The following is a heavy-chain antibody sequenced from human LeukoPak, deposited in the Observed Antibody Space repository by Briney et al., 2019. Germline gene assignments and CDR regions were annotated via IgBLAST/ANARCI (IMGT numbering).Heavy chain of an antibody. CDR1: GFTFSSYS. CDR3: ARLEGGYYYYYMDV. D-gene: IGHD2-15*01. V-gene: IGHV3-48*01. J-gene: IGHJ6*03. Sequence: GGSLRLSCAASGFTFSSYSMNWVRQAPGKGLDWVSYISSSSSTIYYADSVKGRFTISRDNAKNSLYLQINSLRAEDTAVYYCARLEGGYYYYYMDVWGKGTTVTVSS. CDR2: ISSSSSTI.